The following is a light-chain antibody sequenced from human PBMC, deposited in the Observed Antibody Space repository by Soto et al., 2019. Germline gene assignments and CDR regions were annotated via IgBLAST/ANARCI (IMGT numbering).Light chain of an antibody. CDR2: GNS. CDR3: QSYDSSLSGYV. J-gene: IGLJ1*01. V-gene: IGLV1-40*01. CDR1: SSNIGAGYD. Sequence: QSVLTQPTSVSVAPGQRVTISCTGSSSNIGAGYDVHWYQQLPGTAPKLLIYGNSNRPSGVPDRFSGSKSGTSASLAITGLQAEDEADYYCQSYDSSLSGYVFGTGTKLTVL.